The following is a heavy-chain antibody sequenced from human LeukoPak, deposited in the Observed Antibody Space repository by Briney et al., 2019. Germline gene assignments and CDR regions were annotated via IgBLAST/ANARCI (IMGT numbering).Heavy chain of an antibody. D-gene: IGHD3-22*01. J-gene: IGHJ4*02. CDR3: ARGRGARYYDSSGLYYFDY. CDR2: INPNSGGT. Sequence: ASVKVSCKASGYTFTDYHIHWVRQAPGQGLEWMGWINPNSGGTKYAQQFQGRVTMTRDTSISTPYMELSRLTSDDTAVYYCARGRGARYYDSSGLYYFDYWGQGTLVTVSS. CDR1: GYTFTDYH. V-gene: IGHV1-2*02.